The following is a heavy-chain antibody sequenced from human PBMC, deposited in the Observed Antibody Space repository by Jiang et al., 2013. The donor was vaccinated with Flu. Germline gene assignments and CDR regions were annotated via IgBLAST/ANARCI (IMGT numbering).Heavy chain of an antibody. CDR3: ARVPYSSSWYDRGWFDP. D-gene: IGHD6-13*01. CDR2: ISSSSSYI. V-gene: IGHV3-21*01. Sequence: VRLSCAASGFTFSSYSMNWVRQAPGKGLEWVSSISSSSSYIYYADSVKGRFTISRDNAKNSLYLQMNSLRAEDTAVYYCARVPYSSSWYDRGWFDPWGRGTLVTVSS. CDR1: GFTFSSYS. J-gene: IGHJ5*02.